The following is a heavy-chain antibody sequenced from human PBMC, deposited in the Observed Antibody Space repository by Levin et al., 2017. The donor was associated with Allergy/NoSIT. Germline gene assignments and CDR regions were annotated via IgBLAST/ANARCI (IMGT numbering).Heavy chain of an antibody. D-gene: IGHD6-13*01. CDR2: ISYDGSNK. J-gene: IGHJ4*02. Sequence: PGGSLRLSCAASGFTFSSYGMHWVRQAPGKGLEWVAVISYDGSNKYYADSVKGRFTISRDNSKNTLYLQMNSLRAEDTAVYYCAAAGTAVGDYWGQGTLVTVSS. CDR3: AAAGTAVGDY. CDR1: GFTFSSYG. V-gene: IGHV3-30*03.